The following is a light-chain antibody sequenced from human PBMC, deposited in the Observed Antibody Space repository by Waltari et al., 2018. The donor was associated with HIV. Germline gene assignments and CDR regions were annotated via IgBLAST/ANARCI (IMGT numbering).Light chain of an antibody. J-gene: IGKJ1*01. CDR3: QQYGGTRGT. CDR1: QSVSSTY. Sequence: EIVLTQSPCTLFLSPGERATLSCRASQSVSSTYLAWYQQKPGQAPRLLIYGASVRASGIPDRFTLTISRLAPEDLAVYYCQQYGGTRGTFGQGTKVEIK. V-gene: IGKV3-20*01. CDR2: GAS.